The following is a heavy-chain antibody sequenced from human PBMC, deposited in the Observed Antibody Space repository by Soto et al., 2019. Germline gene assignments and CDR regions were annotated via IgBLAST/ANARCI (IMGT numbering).Heavy chain of an antibody. CDR1: GFNFTTYA. Sequence: EVQLLESGGGLEHPGGSLRLSCAVFGFNFTTYAMSWVRQAPGKGLEWVSAISGSGDSTYYADSVKGRFTISRDNSKNTLYLQMNSLRAEDTAVYYCAKDRSGSNYWGQETLVTVSS. V-gene: IGHV3-23*01. J-gene: IGHJ4*02. CDR2: ISGSGDST. D-gene: IGHD1-26*01. CDR3: AKDRSGSNY.